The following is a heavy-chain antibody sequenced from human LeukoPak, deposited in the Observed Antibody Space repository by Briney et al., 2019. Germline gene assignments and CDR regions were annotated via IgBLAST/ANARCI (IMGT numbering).Heavy chain of an antibody. D-gene: IGHD6-6*01. CDR3: ARGPNSNWSGLDF. CDR1: GFTFSSYW. CDR2: ISPTGSTT. V-gene: IGHV3-74*01. J-gene: IGHJ4*02. Sequence: GGSLRLSCAASGFTFSSYWMHWVRQAPGKGLVWVSRISPTGSTTSYADSVKGRFTVSRDNAKNTLYLQVNNLRAEDTAVYYCARGPNSNWSGLDFWGQGTLLTVSS.